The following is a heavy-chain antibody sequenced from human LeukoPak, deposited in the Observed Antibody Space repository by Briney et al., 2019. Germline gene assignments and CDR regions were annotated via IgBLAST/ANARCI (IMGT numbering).Heavy chain of an antibody. CDR3: ARGAKYYFDSSGYTYYYYYYMDV. D-gene: IGHD3-22*01. J-gene: IGHJ6*03. V-gene: IGHV1-18*01. CDR2: ISTYNGNT. Sequence: GASVKVSCKTSGYTFTSYGITWVRQAPGQGLEWMGWISTYNGNTNYAQKFQGRVTMTTDTSTSTAYMELRSLRSDDTAVYYCARGAKYYFDSSGYTYYYYYYMDVWGKGTTVTISS. CDR1: GYTFTSYG.